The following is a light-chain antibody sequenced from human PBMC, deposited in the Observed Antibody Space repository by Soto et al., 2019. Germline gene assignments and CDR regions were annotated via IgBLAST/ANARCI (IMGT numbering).Light chain of an antibody. Sequence: QSVLTQPRSVSGSPGQSVTISCTGTSGDVGTYNYVSWYKQYPGKAPKLMIFDVSQRPSGVPDRFSGSKSGYTASLTISGLQAEDEADYYCCSFAGSYRWVFGGGTKLTVL. CDR3: CSFAGSYRWV. V-gene: IGLV2-11*01. J-gene: IGLJ3*02. CDR1: SGDVGTYNY. CDR2: DVS.